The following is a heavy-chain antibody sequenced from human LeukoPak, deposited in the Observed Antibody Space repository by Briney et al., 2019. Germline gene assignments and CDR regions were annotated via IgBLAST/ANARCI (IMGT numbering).Heavy chain of an antibody. CDR2: IYYSGST. CDR1: GGSISSYY. J-gene: IGHJ4*02. V-gene: IGHV4-59*08. D-gene: IGHD3-22*01. Sequence: PSETLSLTCTVSGGSISSYYWSWIRQPPGKGLEWIGYIYYSGSTYYNPSLKSRVTISVDTSKNQFSLKLSSVTAADTAVYYCARHGDYYDSSGYYSLHYFDYWGQGTLVTVSS. CDR3: ARHGDYYDSSGYYSLHYFDY.